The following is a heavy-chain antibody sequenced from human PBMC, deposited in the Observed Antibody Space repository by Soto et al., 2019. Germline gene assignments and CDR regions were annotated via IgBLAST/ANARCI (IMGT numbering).Heavy chain of an antibody. CDR2: IIPILGIA. D-gene: IGHD2-2*03. J-gene: IGHJ4*02. V-gene: IGHV1-69*04. CDR3: ARDRSRMDIVVVPAAQ. Sequence: SVKVSCKASGGTFSSYTISWVRQAPGQGLEWMGRIIPILGIANYAQKFQGRVTITADKSTSTAYMELSSLRSEDTAVYYCARDRSRMDIVVVPAAQWGQGTLVTVSS. CDR1: GGTFSSYT.